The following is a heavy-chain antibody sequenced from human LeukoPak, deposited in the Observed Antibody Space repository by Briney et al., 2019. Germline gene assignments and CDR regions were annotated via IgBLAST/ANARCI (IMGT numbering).Heavy chain of an antibody. CDR1: GFIASTYY. CDR2: ICSGDTT. V-gene: IGHV3-53*01. J-gene: IGHJ2*01. Sequence: GGSLRLSCTASGFIASTYYMQGARQARGGGEEWVAIICSGDTTYSAASVNGSFTISSDTSNNTLTIHISSQRAEDTAVYFCARVGDHFHCNLDLWGRGTLVTVSS. D-gene: IGHD2-21*02. CDR3: ARVGDHFHCNLDL.